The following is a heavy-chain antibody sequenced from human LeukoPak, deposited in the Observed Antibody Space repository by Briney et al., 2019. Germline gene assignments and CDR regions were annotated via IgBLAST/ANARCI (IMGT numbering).Heavy chain of an antibody. CDR2: INPNSGGT. V-gene: IGHV1-2*06. D-gene: IGHD1-7*01. CDR3: ARDQGLTGTTSDFDY. CDR1: GYTFTGYY. Sequence: GASVKVSCKASGYTFTGYYMHWVRQAPGQGLEWMGRINPNSGGTNYAQKFQGRVTMTRGTSISTAYMELTSLRSDDTAVYYCARDQGLTGTTSDFDYWGQGTQVTVSS. J-gene: IGHJ4*02.